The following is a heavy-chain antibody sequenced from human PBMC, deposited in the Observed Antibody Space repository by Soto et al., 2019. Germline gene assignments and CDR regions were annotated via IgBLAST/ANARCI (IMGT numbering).Heavy chain of an antibody. CDR2: SSGSGSGGST. V-gene: IGHV3-23*01. CDR3: AKDRDDYRNYVFDY. J-gene: IGHJ4*02. D-gene: IGHD4-4*01. CDR1: GFTFTNYA. Sequence: EVQLLESGGGLVQPGGSLRLSCAASGFTFTNYAMTSVRQAPGKGLEWVSISSGSGSGGSTNYADSVKGRFTISRDNSKNTLYLQMNSLRVEDTAVYYCAKDRDDYRNYVFDYWGQGTLVTVSS.